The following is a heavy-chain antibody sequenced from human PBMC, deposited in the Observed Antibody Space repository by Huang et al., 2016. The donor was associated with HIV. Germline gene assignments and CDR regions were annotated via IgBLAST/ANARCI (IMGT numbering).Heavy chain of an antibody. Sequence: QVQLVQSGSELKKPGASVKVSCKASGYPFTSHTINWVRQAPGQGLEWMGWINTTTGNPTYAPGCTGRIVFALDTSVSTAYLQISSLKAEDTAVYYCLIILVRGLIDAVDYWGQGTLVTVSS. J-gene: IGHJ4*02. CDR2: INTTTGNP. D-gene: IGHD3-10*01. V-gene: IGHV7-4-1*02. CDR3: LIILVRGLIDAVDY. CDR1: GYPFTSHT.